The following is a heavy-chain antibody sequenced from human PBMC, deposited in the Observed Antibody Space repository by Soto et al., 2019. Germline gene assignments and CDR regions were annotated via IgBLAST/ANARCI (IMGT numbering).Heavy chain of an antibody. CDR3: ARDKITGLFDY. CDR1: GGSFSGYY. J-gene: IGHJ4*02. CDR2: INHSGST. Sequence: QVQLQQWGAGLLKPSETLSLTCAVYGGSFSGYYWTWIRQPPGTGLEWIGEINHSGSTNYNPSLKNRVPISVDTSQNPFSLKLTSVTAADTAVYYCARDKITGLFDYWGQGTLVTVSS. V-gene: IGHV4-34*01. D-gene: IGHD2-8*02.